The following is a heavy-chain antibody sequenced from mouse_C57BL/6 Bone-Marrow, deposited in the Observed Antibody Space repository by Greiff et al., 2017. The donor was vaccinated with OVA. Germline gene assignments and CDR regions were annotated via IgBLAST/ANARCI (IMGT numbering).Heavy chain of an antibody. V-gene: IGHV14-4*01. D-gene: IGHD1-1*01. CDR3: TPRSPYAMDY. Sequence: VQLQQSGAELVRPGASVKLSCTASGFTIKDDYMHWVKQRPEQGLEWIGWIDPENGDTEYASKFQGKATITADTSSNTAYLQLSSLTSEDTAVYYCTPRSPYAMDYWGQGTSVTVSS. CDR1: GFTIKDDY. CDR2: IDPENGDT. J-gene: IGHJ4*01.